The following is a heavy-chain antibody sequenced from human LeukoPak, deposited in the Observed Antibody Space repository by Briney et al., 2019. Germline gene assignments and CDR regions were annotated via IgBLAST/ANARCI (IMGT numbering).Heavy chain of an antibody. D-gene: IGHD6-6*01. Sequence: ASVKVSCKASGYTFTSYAMHWVRQAPGQRLEWMGWINAGNGNTKYSQKFQGRVTITRDTSASTAYMELSSLRSEDTAVYYCAREKGFYSSSSGAFDIWGQGTMVTVSS. CDR3: AREKGFYSSSSGAFDI. J-gene: IGHJ3*02. V-gene: IGHV1-3*01. CDR1: GYTFTSYA. CDR2: INAGNGNT.